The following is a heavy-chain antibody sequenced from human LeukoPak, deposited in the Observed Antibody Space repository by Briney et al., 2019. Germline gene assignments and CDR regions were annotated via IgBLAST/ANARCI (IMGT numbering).Heavy chain of an antibody. D-gene: IGHD1-26*01. V-gene: IGHV3-74*01. CDR2: INSDGSTT. J-gene: IGHJ4*02. CDR3: ARRSSGSPPYYFDS. Sequence: SGGSLRLSCAVSGFTFSSYWMSWVRQAPGKGLVWVARINSDGSTTNYADYVKGRFTISRDNAKNTLYLQMNSLRAEDTAVYYCARRSSGSPPYYFDSWGQGTLVTVSS. CDR1: GFTFSSYW.